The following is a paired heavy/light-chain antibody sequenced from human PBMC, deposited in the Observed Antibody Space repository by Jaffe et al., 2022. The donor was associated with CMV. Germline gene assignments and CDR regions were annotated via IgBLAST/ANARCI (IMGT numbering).Light chain of an antibody. V-gene: IGKV3-20*01. CDR1: QSVSGSY. CDR2: GAS. J-gene: IGKJ1*01. CDR3: QQYVSSPVT. Sequence: EIVLTQSPGTLSLSPGERATVSCRASQSVSGSYFAWYQQKPGQAPRLLIYGASSRATGIPDRISGSGSGTDFTLTISRLEPEDFAVYYCQQYVSSPVTFGQGTKVEIK.
Heavy chain of an antibody. J-gene: IGHJ5*02. CDR1: GFTFKNYA. CDR2: ISGGGDGT. D-gene: IGHD3-10*01. V-gene: IGHV3-23*04. Sequence: DVQLVESGGGLVQPGGSLRLSCSASGFTFKNYAMSWVRQAPGTGLEWVSSISGGGDGTCYADSVKGRFTVSRDNSKNTLYLQMSSLKTDDTAVYYCAKDRASGNYQTPRFDPWGQGTLVIVSS. CDR3: AKDRASGNYQTPRFDP.